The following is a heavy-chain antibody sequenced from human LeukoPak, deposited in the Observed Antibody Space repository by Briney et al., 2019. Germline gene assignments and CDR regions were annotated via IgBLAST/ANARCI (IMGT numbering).Heavy chain of an antibody. CDR2: ISYDGSNE. J-gene: IGHJ5*02. CDR1: GFTFSNYG. D-gene: IGHD1-26*01. Sequence: PGGSLRLSCAASGFTFSNYGMHWVRQAPGKGLEWVAVISYDGSNEYYADSVKGRFTISRDNPKNTLYLQMNSLRAEDTAVYYCAKDPKVGATLSWGQGTLVTVSS. CDR3: AKDPKVGATLS. V-gene: IGHV3-30*18.